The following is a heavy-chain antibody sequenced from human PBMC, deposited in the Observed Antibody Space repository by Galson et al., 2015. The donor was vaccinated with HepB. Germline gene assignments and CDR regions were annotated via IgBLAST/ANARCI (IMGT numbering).Heavy chain of an antibody. Sequence: SLRLSCAASGFTFSSYAMSWVRQAPGKGLEWVSAISGSGTGTYFADSVKGRLTISRGNSKNTLFLQVNSLRAEDTAVYYCAKYRDRSGYYDPIFDYWGQGTLVTVSS. CDR2: ISGSGTGT. CDR1: GFTFSSYA. CDR3: AKYRDRSGYYDPIFDY. V-gene: IGHV3-23*01. D-gene: IGHD3-22*01. J-gene: IGHJ4*02.